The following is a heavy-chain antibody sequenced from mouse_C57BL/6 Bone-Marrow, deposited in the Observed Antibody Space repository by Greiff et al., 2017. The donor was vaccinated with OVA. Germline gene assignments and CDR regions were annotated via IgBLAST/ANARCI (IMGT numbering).Heavy chain of an antibody. CDR3: ARCVHPGYYAMDY. CDR2: INPNNGGT. CDR1: GYTFTDYN. V-gene: IGHV1-18*01. J-gene: IGHJ4*01. Sequence: EVQRVESGPELVKPGASVKIPCKASGYTFTDYNMDWVKQSHGKSLEWIGDINPNNGGTIYNQKFKGKATLTVDKSSSTAYMELRSLTSEDTAVYYCARCVHPGYYAMDYWGQGTSVTVSS.